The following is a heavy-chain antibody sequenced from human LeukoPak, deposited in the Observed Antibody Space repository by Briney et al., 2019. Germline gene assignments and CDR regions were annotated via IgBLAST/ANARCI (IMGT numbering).Heavy chain of an antibody. Sequence: ASVKVSCKASGYTFTSYAMHWVRQAPGQRLEWMGWINAGNGNTKYSQKFQGRVTITRDTSASTAYMELSSLRSEDTAVYYCARDLDFGDQDLGYWGQGTLVTVSS. CDR1: GYTFTSYA. CDR2: INAGNGNT. CDR3: ARDLDFGDQDLGY. V-gene: IGHV1-3*01. J-gene: IGHJ4*02. D-gene: IGHD4-17*01.